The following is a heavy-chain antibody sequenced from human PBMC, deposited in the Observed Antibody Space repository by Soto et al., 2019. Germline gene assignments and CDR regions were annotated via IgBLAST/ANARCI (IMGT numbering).Heavy chain of an antibody. CDR1: GYSFTRLD. D-gene: IGHD1-26*01. Sequence: GASVKVSCKASGYSFTRLDINWVRQTAGQGLEWMGWMQPSTGRTGYAQKFQGRVTMTRDTSINTAYMELTTLTSDDTAFYYCARGVSAGVDYWGQGTLVTVSS. J-gene: IGHJ4*02. CDR2: MQPSTGRT. V-gene: IGHV1-8*01. CDR3: ARGVSAGVDY.